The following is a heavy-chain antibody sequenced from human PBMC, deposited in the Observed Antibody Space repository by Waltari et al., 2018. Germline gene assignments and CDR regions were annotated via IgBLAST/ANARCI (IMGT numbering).Heavy chain of an antibody. CDR2: IYSGGST. CDR1: GFTVSSNY. D-gene: IGHD6-13*01. J-gene: IGHJ6*02. V-gene: IGHV3-53*01. Sequence: EVQLVESGGGLIQPGGSLRLSCAASGFTVSSNYMSWVRPAPGTGREWVSVIYSGGSTYYADSVKGRFTISRDNSKNTLYLQMNSLRAEDTAVYYCARDRGALYSSSPYYYYGMDVWGQGTTVTVSS. CDR3: ARDRGALYSSSPYYYYGMDV.